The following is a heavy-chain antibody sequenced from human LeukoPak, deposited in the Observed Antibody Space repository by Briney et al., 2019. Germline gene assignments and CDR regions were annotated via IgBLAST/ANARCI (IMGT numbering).Heavy chain of an antibody. CDR2: IRKDSSEL. Sequence: PGGSLGLSCEASGFTFSIYAMNWVRQAPGKGLEWLSSIRKDSSELFYADSVRGRFTISRDNAKNSLYLQMNSLRVEDTAVYYCAKDLQQLEAFDSWGQGTLVTVSS. CDR3: AKDLQQLEAFDS. D-gene: IGHD1-1*01. V-gene: IGHV3-21*01. J-gene: IGHJ4*02. CDR1: GFTFSIYA.